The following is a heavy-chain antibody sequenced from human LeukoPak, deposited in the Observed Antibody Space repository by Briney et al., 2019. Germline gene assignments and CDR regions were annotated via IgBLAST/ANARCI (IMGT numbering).Heavy chain of an antibody. Sequence: SETLSLTCTVSGGSISSSSYYWGWIRQPPGKGLEWIGSIYYSGSTNYNPSLKSRVTISVDTSKNQFSLKLSSVTAADTAVYYCARLLLWFGDRVDNWFDPWGQGTLVTVSS. CDR1: GGSISSSSYY. CDR3: ARLLLWFGDRVDNWFDP. D-gene: IGHD3-10*01. V-gene: IGHV4-39*07. CDR2: IYYSGST. J-gene: IGHJ5*02.